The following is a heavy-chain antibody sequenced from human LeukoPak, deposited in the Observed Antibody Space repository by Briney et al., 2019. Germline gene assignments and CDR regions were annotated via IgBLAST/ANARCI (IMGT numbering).Heavy chain of an antibody. V-gene: IGHV1-58*02. CDR2: VVVASGNT. CDR3: AAAPIEMQQRGFDY. J-gene: IGHJ4*02. D-gene: IGHD5-24*01. Sequence: SVKVSCKASGFTFSNSAMQWVRQARGQRLEWIGWVVVASGNTKYAQKFQERVTITRDMSTSTAYMELSSLRPEDTALYYCAAAPIEMQQRGFDYWGQGSLVTVSS. CDR1: GFTFSNSA.